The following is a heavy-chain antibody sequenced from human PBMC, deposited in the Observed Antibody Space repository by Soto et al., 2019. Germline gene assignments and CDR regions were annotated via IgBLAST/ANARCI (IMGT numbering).Heavy chain of an antibody. CDR1: RYTFPTST. J-gene: IGHJ4*02. CDR2: IKAYSGNT. V-gene: IGHV1-18*01. CDR3: AIADCGDDDY. Sequence: QLPLVQSGAEAKKPGASVKVSCKASRYTFPTSTISWVRQAPGQGLEWIGWIKAYSGNTNYAQKPQGRVTMTRDSSTNTADRERRSLTTEYTAIYYCAIADCGDDDYWGQGTLVTVSS. D-gene: IGHD4-17*01.